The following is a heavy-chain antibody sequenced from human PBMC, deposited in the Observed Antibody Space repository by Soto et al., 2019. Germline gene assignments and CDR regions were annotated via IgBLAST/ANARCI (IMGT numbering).Heavy chain of an antibody. D-gene: IGHD2-15*01. J-gene: IGHJ5*02. CDR2: ISGSGGST. Sequence: EVQLLESGGGLVQPGGSLRLSCAASGLTFSSYAMSWVRQAPGKGLEWVSDISGSGGSTYYADSVKGRFTISRDNSKNPLYLQMNSLRAEDTAVYYCAKRADIVVVGAATGFDPWGQGTLVTVSS. CDR1: GLTFSSYA. CDR3: AKRADIVVVGAATGFDP. V-gene: IGHV3-23*01.